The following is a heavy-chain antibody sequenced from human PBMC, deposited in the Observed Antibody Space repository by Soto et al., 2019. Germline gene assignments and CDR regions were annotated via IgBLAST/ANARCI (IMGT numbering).Heavy chain of an antibody. D-gene: IGHD3-10*01. CDR1: GFTFSGYG. CDR2: ISYDGSSK. CDR3: AKERVVRGVTDY. Sequence: QVPLVESGGGVVQPGRSLRLACAASGFTFSGYGMHWVRQAPGKGLEWVAVISYDGSSKFYAESVRGRFTISRDNSKNMLYLEMNSLRAEDTALYCCAKERVVRGVTDYWGQGTLVTVSS. J-gene: IGHJ4*02. V-gene: IGHV3-30*18.